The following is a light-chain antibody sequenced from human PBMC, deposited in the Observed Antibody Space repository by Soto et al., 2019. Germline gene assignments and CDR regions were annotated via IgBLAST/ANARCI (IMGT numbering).Light chain of an antibody. Sequence: EIVLTQSPGTLSLSPGERATLSCRASQSVSSNYLACYQQKPGQAPRLLISGASRGAAGIPDRFSGSGSGTDFTLTISRLEPEDFAVYFCQQYGRSPMFTFGQGTKLEIK. V-gene: IGKV3-20*01. CDR1: QSVSSNY. J-gene: IGKJ2*01. CDR3: QQYGRSPMFT. CDR2: GAS.